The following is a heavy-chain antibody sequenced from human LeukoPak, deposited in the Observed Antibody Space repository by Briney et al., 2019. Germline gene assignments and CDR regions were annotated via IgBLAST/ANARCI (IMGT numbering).Heavy chain of an antibody. D-gene: IGHD3-10*01. V-gene: IGHV1-18*01. J-gene: IGHJ4*02. Sequence: ASVSVSSKASGDTFTIYGISGVRRAPGQGREWMGWISAYNGNTNYAQKLQGRVTMTTDTSTSTAYMELRSLRSDDTAVYYCARVEYYGSGSYPFDYWGQGTLVTVSS. CDR1: GDTFTIYG. CDR2: ISAYNGNT. CDR3: ARVEYYGSGSYPFDY.